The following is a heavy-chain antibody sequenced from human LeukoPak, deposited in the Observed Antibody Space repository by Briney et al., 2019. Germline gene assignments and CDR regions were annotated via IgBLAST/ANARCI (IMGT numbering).Heavy chain of an antibody. D-gene: IGHD1-1*01. CDR2: ILAGGVDSNI. CDR1: GYDRPYHL. CDR3: ARYNRPTLSGNRFDP. Sequence: GESLKISCKGSGYDRPYHLLGRVRQMPGKALEWMGIILAGGVDSNIYYSPSFQGQVTFSVDKSIRTAYLQWSSLKASDTAMYYCARYNRPTLSGNRFDPWGQGTLVTVSS. J-gene: IGHJ5*02. V-gene: IGHV5-51*01.